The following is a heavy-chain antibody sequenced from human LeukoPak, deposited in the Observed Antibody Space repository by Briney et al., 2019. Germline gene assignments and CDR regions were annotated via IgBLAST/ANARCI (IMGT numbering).Heavy chain of an antibody. Sequence: ASVTVSCTASGYTFTSYGISWVRQAPGQGLEWMGWISAYNGNTNYAQKLQGRVTMTTDTSTSTAYMELRSLRSDDTAVYYCARGTRIGSYGYDPNFDYWGQGTLVTVSS. CDR1: GYTFTSYG. CDR2: ISAYNGNT. CDR3: ARGTRIGSYGYDPNFDY. D-gene: IGHD5-18*01. J-gene: IGHJ4*02. V-gene: IGHV1-18*01.